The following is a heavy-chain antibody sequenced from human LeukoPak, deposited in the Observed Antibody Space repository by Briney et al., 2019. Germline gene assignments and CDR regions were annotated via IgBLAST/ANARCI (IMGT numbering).Heavy chain of an antibody. CDR3: ARDEGDILTGYRQDNWLDP. V-gene: IGHV4-4*07. J-gene: IGHJ5*02. CDR1: GGSVSSYY. D-gene: IGHD3-9*01. Sequence: SETLSLTCTVSGGSVSSYYWSWIRQPAGKGLEWIGRIYTSGSTNYNPSLKSRVTMSVDTSKNQFSLKLSSVTAADTAVYYCARDEGDILTGYRQDNWLDPWGQGTLVTVSS. CDR2: IYTSGST.